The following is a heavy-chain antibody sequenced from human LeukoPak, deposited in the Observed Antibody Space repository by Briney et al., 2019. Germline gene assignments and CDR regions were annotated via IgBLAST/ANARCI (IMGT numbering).Heavy chain of an antibody. CDR2: MYYSGST. Sequence: SETLSLTCTVSGACFSTYYWSWIRQPPGKGLEWIGYMYYSGSTNYNPSLKSRVTISVDTSKNQFSLKLSSVTAADTAVYYCARAGVVGSTWKYFDLWGRGTLVTVSS. J-gene: IGHJ2*01. CDR1: GACFSTYY. D-gene: IGHD1-1*01. V-gene: IGHV4-59*08. CDR3: ARAGVVGSTWKYFDL.